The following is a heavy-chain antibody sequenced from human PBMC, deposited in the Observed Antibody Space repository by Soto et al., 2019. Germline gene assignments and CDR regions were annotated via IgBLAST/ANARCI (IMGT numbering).Heavy chain of an antibody. V-gene: IGHV2-5*01. CDR2: ICWNDDK. J-gene: IGHJ6*02. CDR3: PLVYSRSLNDYYYYGMHV. CDR1: GFSLSTSGVC. Sequence: SGPSLGNRTQTLTLTCTFCGFSLSTSGVCVGLSRRPPGKALEWRALICWNDDKRYSPSLKSRIPSTKDTYKTQVVLTMTNIDPVDKAKYYCPLVYSRSLNDYYYYGMHVWGQGT. D-gene: IGHD1-26*01.